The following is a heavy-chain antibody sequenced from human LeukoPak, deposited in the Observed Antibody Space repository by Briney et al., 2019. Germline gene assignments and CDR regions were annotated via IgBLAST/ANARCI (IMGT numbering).Heavy chain of an antibody. CDR2: INAGNGNT. V-gene: IGHV1-3*01. CDR3: ARKTAADPFDY. D-gene: IGHD6-13*01. J-gene: IGHJ4*02. Sequence: GASVKVSCKASGYTFTSYAMHWVRQAPGQRPEWMGWINAGNGNTKYSQKFQGRVTITRDTSASTAYMELSSLRSEDTAVYYCARKTAADPFDYWGQGTLVTVSS. CDR1: GYTFTSYA.